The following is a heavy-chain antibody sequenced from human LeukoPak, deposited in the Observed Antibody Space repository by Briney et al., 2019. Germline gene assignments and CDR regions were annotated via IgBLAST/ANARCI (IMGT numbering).Heavy chain of an antibody. Sequence: GGSLRLSCAASGFTFSSYGMHWVRQAPGKGLEWVAVIWYDGSNKYYADSVKGRFTISRDNSKNTLYLQMNSLRAEDTAVYYCAKDRGVYDSSGYYPSFTEYFQHWGQGTLVTVSS. CDR2: IWYDGSNK. CDR3: AKDRGVYDSSGYYPSFTEYFQH. D-gene: IGHD3-22*01. J-gene: IGHJ1*01. V-gene: IGHV3-33*06. CDR1: GFTFSSYG.